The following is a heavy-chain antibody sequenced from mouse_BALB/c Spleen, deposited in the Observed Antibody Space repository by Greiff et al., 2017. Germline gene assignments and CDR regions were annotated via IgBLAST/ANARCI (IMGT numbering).Heavy chain of an antibody. CDR2: ISSGGSYT. J-gene: IGHJ2*01. CDR1: GFTFSSYT. Sequence: EVKLQESGGGLVKPGGSLKLSCAASGFTFSSYTMSWVRQTPEKRLEWVATISSGGSYTYYPDSVKGRFTISRDNAKNTLYLQMSSLKSEDTAMYYCTRDEGPTGTLFDYWGQGTTLTVSS. D-gene: IGHD4-1*01. CDR3: TRDEGPTGTLFDY. V-gene: IGHV5-6-4*01.